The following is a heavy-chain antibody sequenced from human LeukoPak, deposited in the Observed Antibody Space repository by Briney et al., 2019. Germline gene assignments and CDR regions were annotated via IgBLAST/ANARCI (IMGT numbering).Heavy chain of an antibody. D-gene: IGHD6-19*01. CDR3: ARGGAVAGLY. Sequence: GGSLRLSCAASGFTFSSYEMNWVRQAPGKGLEWVSYISSSGSTTYYADSVKGRFTISRDNAKNSLYLQMNSLRGEDTDVYYCARGGAVAGLYWGQGTLVTVSS. J-gene: IGHJ4*02. CDR2: ISSSGSTT. CDR1: GFTFSSYE. V-gene: IGHV3-48*03.